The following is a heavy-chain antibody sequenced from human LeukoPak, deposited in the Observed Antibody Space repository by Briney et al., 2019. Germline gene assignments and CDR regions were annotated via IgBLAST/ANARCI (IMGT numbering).Heavy chain of an antibody. J-gene: IGHJ4*02. D-gene: IGHD3-22*01. CDR1: GFTFSSYA. CDR3: AKGSAYYYDSSGYNFDY. Sequence: GGSLRLSCAASGFTFSSYAMSCVRQAPGKGLEWVSDISGRGGSTIYADSVKGRFTISRDNSKNTLYVQMNSLRAEDTAVYYCAKGSAYYYDSSGYNFDYWGQGTLVIVSS. CDR2: ISGRGGST. V-gene: IGHV3-23*01.